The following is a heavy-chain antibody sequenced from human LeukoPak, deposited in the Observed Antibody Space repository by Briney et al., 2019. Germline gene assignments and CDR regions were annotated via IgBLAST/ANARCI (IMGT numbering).Heavy chain of an antibody. CDR3: ARAPSTMIAEYYFDY. CDR1: GYTFTSYD. V-gene: IGHV1-69*13. J-gene: IGHJ4*02. D-gene: IGHD3-22*01. Sequence: ASVKVSCKASGYTFTSYDINWVRQATGQGLEWMGGIIPIFGTANYAQKFQGRVTITADESTSTAYMELSSLRSEDTAVYYCARAPSTMIAEYYFDYWGQGTLVTVSS. CDR2: IIPIFGTA.